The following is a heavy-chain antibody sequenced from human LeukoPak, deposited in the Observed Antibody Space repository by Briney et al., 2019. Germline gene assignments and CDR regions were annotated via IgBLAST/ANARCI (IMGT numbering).Heavy chain of an antibody. CDR1: GYTFTNYG. CDR2: ISAYNGNT. Sequence: ASVWVSRKASGYTFTNYGFSWVRQAPGQGLEWMGWISAYNGNTNYAQKFQGRVTMTTDTSTSTAYMELRSLRSDDTAVYYCARDLAGDDGDYWGQGPLVTVSS. D-gene: IGHD3-10*01. J-gene: IGHJ4*02. V-gene: IGHV1-18*01. CDR3: ARDLAGDDGDY.